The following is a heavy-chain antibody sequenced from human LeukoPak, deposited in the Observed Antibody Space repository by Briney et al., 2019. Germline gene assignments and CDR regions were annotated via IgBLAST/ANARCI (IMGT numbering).Heavy chain of an antibody. CDR2: IYSGGST. CDR3: ARHRRYCSGDNCYSGHDY. CDR1: GFTVSSNY. V-gene: IGHV3-53*01. D-gene: IGHD2-15*01. Sequence: GGSLRLPCAATGFTVSSNYLSWVRQAPGKGLEWVSSIYSGGSTYYADSVKGRFTISRDNSRNTVYLQMNSLKAEDTAVYYCARHRRYCSGDNCYSGHDYWGQGTLVIVSS. J-gene: IGHJ4*02.